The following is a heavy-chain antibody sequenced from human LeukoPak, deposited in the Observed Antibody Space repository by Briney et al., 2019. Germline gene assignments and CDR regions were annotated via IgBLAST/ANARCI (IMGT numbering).Heavy chain of an antibody. V-gene: IGHV4-61*08. Sequence: PSETLSLTCTVSGGSISSGDYYWSWIRQPPGKGLEWIGYIYYSGSTNYNPSLKSRVTLSVDTSKNQFSLRLSSVTAADTAVYYCARHCSSPSCSRALDWFDPWGQGTLVTVSS. CDR1: GGSISSGDYY. CDR2: IYYSGST. J-gene: IGHJ5*02. D-gene: IGHD2-2*01. CDR3: ARHCSSPSCSRALDWFDP.